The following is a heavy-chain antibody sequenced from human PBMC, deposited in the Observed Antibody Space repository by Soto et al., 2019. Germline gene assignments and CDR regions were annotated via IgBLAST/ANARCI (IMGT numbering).Heavy chain of an antibody. CDR1: GYTFTDYY. V-gene: IGHV1-2*02. Sequence: ASVKVSCKASGYTFTDYYIHWVRQAPGQGVELMGWINPKNGRTIYAQKFQGRVTMTRDTSINTAYMALSRLRSDDTAPYFCSSRAADNSGYSDYWGQGTLVTVSS. CDR2: INPKNGRT. J-gene: IGHJ4*02. CDR3: SSRAADNSGYSDY. D-gene: IGHD3-22*01.